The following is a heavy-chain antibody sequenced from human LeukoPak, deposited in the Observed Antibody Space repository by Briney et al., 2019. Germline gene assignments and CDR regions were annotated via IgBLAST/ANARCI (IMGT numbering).Heavy chain of an antibody. D-gene: IGHD4-17*01. J-gene: IGHJ4*02. Sequence: SETLSLTCAVYGGSFSGYYWSWIRQPPGKGLEWIGEINHSGSTNYNPSLKSRVTISVDTSKNQFSLKLSSVTAADTAVYYCARGYGMTTRYWGQGTLVTVSS. CDR1: GGSFSGYY. CDR2: INHSGST. CDR3: ARGYGMTTRY. V-gene: IGHV4-34*01.